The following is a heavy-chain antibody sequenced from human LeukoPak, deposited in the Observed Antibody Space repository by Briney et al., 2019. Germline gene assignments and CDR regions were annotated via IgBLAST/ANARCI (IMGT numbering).Heavy chain of an antibody. CDR3: ARGRYSSRSGGYYFDI. Sequence: GGSLRLSCAASGFTFSSYSMNWVRQAPGQGLEWVSSISSISSYIYYADSVKGRFTISRDNDKNSLYLQMNSLRAEDTAVYYCARGRYSSRSGGYYFDIWGQGTLVTVSS. CDR2: ISSISSYI. V-gene: IGHV3-21*01. CDR1: GFTFSSYS. J-gene: IGHJ4*02. D-gene: IGHD2-2*01.